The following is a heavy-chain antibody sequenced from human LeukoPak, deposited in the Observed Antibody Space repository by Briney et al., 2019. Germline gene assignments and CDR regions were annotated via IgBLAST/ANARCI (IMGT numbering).Heavy chain of an antibody. CDR2: ISYDGSNK. V-gene: IGHV3-30*18. J-gene: IGHJ4*02. Sequence: GGSLRLSCAASGLTFSSYGMHWVRQAPGKGLEWVAVISYDGSNKYYADSVRGRFTISRDNSKNTLYLQMDSLRAEDTAVYYCAKDPGVGEPPRYWGQGTLVTVSS. CDR1: GLTFSSYG. D-gene: IGHD3-10*01. CDR3: AKDPGVGEPPRY.